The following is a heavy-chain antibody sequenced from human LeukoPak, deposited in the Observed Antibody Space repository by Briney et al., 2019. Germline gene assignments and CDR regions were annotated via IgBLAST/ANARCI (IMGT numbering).Heavy chain of an antibody. V-gene: IGHV3-7*03. CDR3: ATEYVWGPYRFQY. Sequence: GGSLRLSCVASGFTFSSYWMSWVRQAPGKGLEWVANIKQGGSKKFYVDSVKGRFTISRDNARNSLYLQMSSRSGEDSVLYYCATEYVWGPYRFQYWGQRTLVSVSS. D-gene: IGHD3-16*02. CDR1: GFTFSSYW. J-gene: IGHJ1*01. CDR2: IKQGGSKK.